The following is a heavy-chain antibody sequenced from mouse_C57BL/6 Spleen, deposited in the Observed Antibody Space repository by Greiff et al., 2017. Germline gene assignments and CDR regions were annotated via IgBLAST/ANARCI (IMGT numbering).Heavy chain of an antibody. CDR3: ARDGDYGYGYFDY. V-gene: IGHV5-4*01. CDR1: GFTFSSYA. Sequence: DVHLVESGGGLVKPGGSLKLSCAASGFTFSSYAMSWVRQTPEKRLEWVATISDGGSYTYYPDNVKGRFTISRDNAKNNLYLQMSHLKSEDTAMYYCARDGDYGYGYFDYWGQGTTLTVSS. D-gene: IGHD2-2*01. CDR2: ISDGGSYT. J-gene: IGHJ2*01.